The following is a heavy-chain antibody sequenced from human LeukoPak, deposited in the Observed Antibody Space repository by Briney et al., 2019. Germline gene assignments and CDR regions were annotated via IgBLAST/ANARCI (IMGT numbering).Heavy chain of an antibody. CDR2: ISTSGNSV. J-gene: IGHJ5*02. CDR3: AKGGLVHRFDP. CDR1: GFTFSDYY. Sequence: GGSLRLSCAASGFTFSDYYMSWIRQAPGKGLEWVSYISTSGNSVYYADSVKGRFTISRGNSKNTLYLQMNSLRADDTAVYYCAKGGLVHRFDPWGQGTLVTVSS. V-gene: IGHV3-11*01.